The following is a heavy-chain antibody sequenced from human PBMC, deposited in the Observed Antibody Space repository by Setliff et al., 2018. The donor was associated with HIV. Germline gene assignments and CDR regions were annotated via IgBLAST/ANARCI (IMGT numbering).Heavy chain of an antibody. CDR3: TREFFY. D-gene: IGHD3-3*01. CDR2: IYHSGGT. J-gene: IGHJ4*02. V-gene: IGHV4-38-2*02. Sequence: PSETLSLTCAVSGYSISSGYYWGWIRQPPGRGLEWIGNIYHSGGTHYNPSLRSRVTISVDTSKNQLSLKLSSVTAADTAVYYCTREFFYWGQGILVTVSS. CDR1: GYSISSGYY.